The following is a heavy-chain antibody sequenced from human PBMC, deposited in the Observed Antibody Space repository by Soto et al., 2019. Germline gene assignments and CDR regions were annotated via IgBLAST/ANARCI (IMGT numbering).Heavy chain of an antibody. Sequence: QEQLVESGGGVVQPGRSLRLSCAASGFTFSDYAMHWVRQAPGKGLEWVAVIWHDGTNKYYADSVKGRFTISRDNSQNTLSRQMSGLRAEDTAVYYCARRALLVTTFDSWGQGTLVTVSS. CDR2: IWHDGTNK. V-gene: IGHV3-33*01. CDR3: ARRALLVTTFDS. J-gene: IGHJ4*02. D-gene: IGHD4-17*01. CDR1: GFTFSDYA.